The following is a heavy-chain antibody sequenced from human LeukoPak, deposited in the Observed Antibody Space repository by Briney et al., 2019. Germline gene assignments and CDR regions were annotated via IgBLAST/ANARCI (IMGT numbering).Heavy chain of an antibody. CDR3: ARTEAVAVAGTAFDY. CDR2: ISGSSGII. V-gene: IGHV3-48*01. J-gene: IGHJ4*02. D-gene: IGHD6-19*01. CDR1: GFTFNTYT. Sequence: GGSLRLSCAASGFTFNTYTMNWVRQAPGKGLEWVSYISGSSGIIDYADSVRGRFTISRDNAKNSLYLQMNSLRAEDTAVYYCARTEAVAVAGTAFDYWGQGTLVTVSS.